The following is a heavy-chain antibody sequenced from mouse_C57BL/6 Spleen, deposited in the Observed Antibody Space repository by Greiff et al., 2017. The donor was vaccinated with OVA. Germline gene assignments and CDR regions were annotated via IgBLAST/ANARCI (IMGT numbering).Heavy chain of an antibody. V-gene: IGHV5-9-1*02. D-gene: IGHD2-1*01. CDR2: ISSGGDYT. Sequence: EVKLMESGEGLVKPGGSLKLSCAASGFTFSSYAMSWVRQTPEKRLEWVAYISSGGDYTYYADTVKGRFTISRDNARNTLYLQMSSLKSEDTAMYYCTRVGNPYYFDYWGQGTTLTVSS. CDR1: GFTFSSYA. J-gene: IGHJ2*01. CDR3: TRVGNPYYFDY.